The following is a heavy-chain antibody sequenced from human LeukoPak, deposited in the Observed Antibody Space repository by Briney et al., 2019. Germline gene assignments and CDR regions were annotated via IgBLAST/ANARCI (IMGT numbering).Heavy chain of an antibody. CDR3: AREDGAVFDY. CDR1: GGSFSGYY. CDR2: INHSGST. J-gene: IGHJ4*02. V-gene: IGHV4-34*01. Sequence: PSETLSLTCAVYGGSFSGYYWSWIRQPPGKGLEWIGEINHSGSTNYNPSLKSRVTISVDTSKNQFSLKLSSVTAADTAVYYCAREDGAVFDYWGQGTLVTVSS. D-gene: IGHD4/OR15-4a*01.